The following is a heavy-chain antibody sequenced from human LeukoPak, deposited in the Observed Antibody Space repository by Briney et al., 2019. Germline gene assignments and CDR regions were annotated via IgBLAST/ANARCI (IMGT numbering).Heavy chain of an antibody. CDR1: GFTVSSNY. D-gene: IGHD3-22*01. Sequence: PGGSLRLSCAASGFTVSSNYMSWVRQAPGKGLEWVSVIYSGGSTYYADSVKCRFTISRDNSKNSLYLQMNSLRAEDTAVYYCARPGDSSRTPFDYWGQGTLVTVSS. V-gene: IGHV3-53*01. CDR3: ARPGDSSRTPFDY. J-gene: IGHJ4*02. CDR2: IYSGGST.